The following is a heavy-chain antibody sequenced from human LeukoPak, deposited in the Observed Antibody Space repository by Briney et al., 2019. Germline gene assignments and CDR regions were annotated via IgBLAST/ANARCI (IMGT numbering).Heavy chain of an antibody. V-gene: IGHV1-2*02. CDR3: ARTAPGDYYFDY. J-gene: IGHJ4*02. Sequence: ASVKVSCKASGYTLTGYYMHWVRQAPGQGLEWMGWINPNSGGTNSAQKFQGRVTMTRDTSISTAYMELSRLRFDDTAVYYCARTAPGDYYFDYWGQGTLVTVSS. CDR1: GYTLTGYY. D-gene: IGHD6-13*01. CDR2: INPNSGGT.